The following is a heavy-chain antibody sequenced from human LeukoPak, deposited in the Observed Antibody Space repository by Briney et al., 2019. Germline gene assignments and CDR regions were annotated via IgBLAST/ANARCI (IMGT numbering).Heavy chain of an antibody. CDR2: ISNSGSP. D-gene: IGHD3-16*01. Sequence: SETLSLTCTVSSASVSSYYWSWVRQPPGGGLEWIGYISNSGSPSYNPSFKSRVTFSADTSKNHLSLKLNSVTPADTAVYICARGGAGPLRDWGQGTLVTASS. J-gene: IGHJ4*02. CDR3: ARGGAGPLRD. CDR1: SASVSSYY. V-gene: IGHV4-59*02.